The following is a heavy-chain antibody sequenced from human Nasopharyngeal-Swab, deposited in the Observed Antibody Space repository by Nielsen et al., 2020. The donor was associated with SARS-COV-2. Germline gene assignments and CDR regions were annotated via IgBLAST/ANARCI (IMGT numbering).Heavy chain of an antibody. J-gene: IGHJ4*02. D-gene: IGHD5-24*01. V-gene: IGHV3-53*01. CDR3: ARVLDGYNGFDY. CDR2: IYPGGST. Sequence: GESLKISCAASGFSVSSNYMRWVRQAPGKGLEWVSIIYPGGSTYYADSVKGRFTISRDSSRNTLYLQMNSLTAEDTAVYYCARVLDGYNGFDYWGQGTLVTVSS. CDR1: GFSVSSNY.